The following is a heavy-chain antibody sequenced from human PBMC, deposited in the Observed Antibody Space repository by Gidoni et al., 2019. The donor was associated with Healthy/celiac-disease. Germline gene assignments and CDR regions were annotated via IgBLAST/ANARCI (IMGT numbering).Heavy chain of an antibody. J-gene: IGHJ5*02. V-gene: IGHV3-9*01. CDR1: GCTFDDYA. Sequence: EVQLVESGGGLVQPGRSLRRSCAASGCTFDDYAMHWVRQAPGKGLEWVSGISWNSGSIGYAASVKGRFTISRDNAKNSLYLQMNSLRAEDTALYYCAKDADGSSWYRVPWGWFDPWGQGTLVTVSS. CDR3: AKDADGSSWYRVPWGWFDP. D-gene: IGHD6-13*01. CDR2: ISWNSGSI.